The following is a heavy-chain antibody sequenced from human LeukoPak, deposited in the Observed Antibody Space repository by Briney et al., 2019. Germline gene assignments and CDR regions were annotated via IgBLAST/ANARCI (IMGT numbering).Heavy chain of an antibody. J-gene: IGHJ4*02. D-gene: IGHD5-12*01. CDR1: GFTFSSYA. CDR3: ARGGGYSGYNGYFDY. Sequence: GGSLRLSCAASGFTFSSYAMSWVRQAPGKGLEWVSAISGSGGSTYYADSVKGRFTISRDNSRNTLYLQMNSLRAEDTAVYYCARGGGYSGYNGYFDYWGQGTLVTVSS. CDR2: ISGSGGST. V-gene: IGHV3-23*01.